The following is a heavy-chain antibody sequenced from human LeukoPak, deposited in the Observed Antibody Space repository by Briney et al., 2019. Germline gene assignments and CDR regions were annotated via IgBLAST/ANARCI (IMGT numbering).Heavy chain of an antibody. V-gene: IGHV1-2*02. J-gene: IGHJ6*03. D-gene: IGHD3-22*01. Sequence: ASVKVSCKASGYTFTDYYMHWVRQAPGQGLEWMGWINPNSGGTNYAQKFQGRVSMTRDTSISTAYMELSRLRSDDTAVYYCAREGYDSSGYYYHYYYYYMDVWGKGTTVTVS. CDR2: INPNSGGT. CDR3: AREGYDSSGYYYHYYYYYMDV. CDR1: GYTFTDYY.